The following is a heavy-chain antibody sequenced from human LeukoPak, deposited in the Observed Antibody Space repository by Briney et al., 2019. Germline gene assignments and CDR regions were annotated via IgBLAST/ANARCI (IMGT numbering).Heavy chain of an antibody. CDR1: GFTFSSYA. Sequence: PGGSLRLSCAASGFTFSSYAMSWVRQAPGKGLEWVSAISGSGGSTYYADSVKGRFTISRDNSKNTLYLQMNSLRAEDTAVYYCAKDIVVVPAAIGRDYWGQGTLVIVSS. J-gene: IGHJ4*02. D-gene: IGHD2-2*01. CDR3: AKDIVVVPAAIGRDY. V-gene: IGHV3-23*01. CDR2: ISGSGGST.